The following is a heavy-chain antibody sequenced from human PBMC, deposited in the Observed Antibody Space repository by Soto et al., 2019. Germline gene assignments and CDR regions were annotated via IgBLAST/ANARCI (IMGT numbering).Heavy chain of an antibody. CDR2: LYTDDRT. CDR3: VGAAPGD. J-gene: IGHJ4*02. CDR1: GFIVSNKH. D-gene: IGHD3-16*01. V-gene: IGHV3-53*05. Sequence: EVQLVETGGGLMQPGGSLRLSCAASGFIVSNKHMGWVRQAPGKGLESVSILYTDDRTYYAASVKGRFTISRDNSKNTVSLQMNGLRDEDTAMYYCVGAAPGDWGQGTPVTVSS.